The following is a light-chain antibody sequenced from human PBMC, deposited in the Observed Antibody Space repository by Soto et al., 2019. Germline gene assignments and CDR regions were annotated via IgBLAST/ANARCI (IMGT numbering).Light chain of an antibody. Sequence: DIVMTQSPDSLAVSLGERATINCKSSQSVLYSSNNKQYLAWYQQKPGQPPKLLIYWASTRESGVPDRFSGSGSGTGFTLTISSLQAEDVAVYYCQQYFSTPLTFGGGTKVEIK. CDR1: QSVLYSSNNKQY. V-gene: IGKV4-1*01. CDR2: WAS. CDR3: QQYFSTPLT. J-gene: IGKJ4*01.